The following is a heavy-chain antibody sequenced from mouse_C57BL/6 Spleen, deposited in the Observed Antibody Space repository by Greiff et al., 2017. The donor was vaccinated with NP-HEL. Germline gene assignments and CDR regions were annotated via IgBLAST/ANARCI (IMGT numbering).Heavy chain of an antibody. J-gene: IGHJ4*01. D-gene: IGHD4-1*01. Sequence: EVKLMESGAGLVKPGGSLKLSCAASGFTFSSYAMSWVRQTPEKRLEWVAYISSGGDYIYYADTVKGRFTISRDNARNTLYLQMSSLKSEDTAMYYCTRELTGTLYAMDYWGQGTSVTVSS. CDR2: ISSGGDYI. CDR1: GFTFSSYA. V-gene: IGHV5-9-1*02. CDR3: TRELTGTLYAMDY.